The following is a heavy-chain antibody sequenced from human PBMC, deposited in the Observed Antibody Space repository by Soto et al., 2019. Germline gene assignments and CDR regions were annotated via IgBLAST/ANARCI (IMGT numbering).Heavy chain of an antibody. CDR3: SRGPRYCSTSMCFSGVTRLDP. Sequence: ASVKVSCKASGYIFTSYGIRWVRQAPGQGLEWMGWISSYNGNTNYAQKVQGRVTMTTDKSATTTYRELTSLTADDTAVDYCSRGPRYCSTSMCFSGVTRLDPWGQGTLVTVSS. D-gene: IGHD2-2*01. CDR1: GYIFTSYG. CDR2: ISSYNGNT. J-gene: IGHJ5*02. V-gene: IGHV1-18*01.